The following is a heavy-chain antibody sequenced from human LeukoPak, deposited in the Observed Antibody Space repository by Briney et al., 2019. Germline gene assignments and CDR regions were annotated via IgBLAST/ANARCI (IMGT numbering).Heavy chain of an antibody. V-gene: IGHV4-39*07. D-gene: IGHD3-16*02. CDR3: ARARGDYVWGSYRPLDFDY. J-gene: IGHJ4*02. CDR1: AGSISSSSYY. CDR2: IYYSGST. Sequence: NSSETLSLTCTLSAGSISSSSYYWGWIRQPPGKGLEWIGSIYYSGSTYYNSSLKSRVTISVDTSKNQFSLKLSSVPAADTAVYYCARARGDYVWGSYRPLDFDYWGQGTLVTVSS.